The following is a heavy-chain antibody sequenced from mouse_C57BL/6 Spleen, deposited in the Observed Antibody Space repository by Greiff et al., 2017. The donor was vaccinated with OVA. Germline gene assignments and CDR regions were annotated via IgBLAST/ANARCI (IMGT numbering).Heavy chain of an antibody. CDR3: ARSDGSSHYFDY. D-gene: IGHD1-1*01. J-gene: IGHJ2*01. CDR1: GFTFSDYG. V-gene: IGHV5-17*01. Sequence: EVKLVESGGGLVKPGGSLKLSCAASGFTFSDYGMHWVRQAPEKGLEWVAYISSGSSTIYYADTVKGRFTISRDNAKNTLFLQMTSLRSEDTAMYYCARSDGSSHYFDYWGQGTTLTVSS. CDR2: ISSGSSTI.